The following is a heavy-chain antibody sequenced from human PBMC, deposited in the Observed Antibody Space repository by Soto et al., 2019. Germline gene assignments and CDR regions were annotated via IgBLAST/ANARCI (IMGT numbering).Heavy chain of an antibody. D-gene: IGHD3-10*01. CDR1: GFTFSSYW. J-gene: IGHJ4*02. CDR2: VNQDGSEK. Sequence: EVQLVESGGGLVQPGGSLRLSCAASGFTFSSYWMSWVRQAPGKGLEWVANVNQDGSEKFYVDSVKGRFTISRDNAMNSMYLQMNSLRAEDTVVYYCARGRPVPYWGQGTLVTVSS. CDR3: ARGRPVPY. V-gene: IGHV3-7*01.